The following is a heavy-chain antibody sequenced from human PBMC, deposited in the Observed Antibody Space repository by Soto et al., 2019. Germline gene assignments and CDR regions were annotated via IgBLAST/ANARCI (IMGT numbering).Heavy chain of an antibody. CDR3: ARVRGNQLPGWFDP. V-gene: IGHV4-31*03. D-gene: IGHD2-2*01. Sequence: QVQLQESGPGLVKPSQTLSLTCTVSGGSISSGGYYWSWIRQHPGKDLEWIGYIYHSGSTYYNPSLNSRVTISVDTSKNEFSLRLTSETAADTAVYYCARVRGNQLPGWFDPWGQGTLVTVSS. J-gene: IGHJ5*02. CDR2: IYHSGST. CDR1: GGSISSGGYY.